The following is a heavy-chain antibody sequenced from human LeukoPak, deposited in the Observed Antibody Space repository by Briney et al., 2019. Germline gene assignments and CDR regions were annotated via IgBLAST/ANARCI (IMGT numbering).Heavy chain of an antibody. Sequence: SETLSLTCTVSGASISNYYWTWIRQPPGKGLEWIGYIYYSGSTNYRPSLKSRVTISVDTSKNQVSLRLRSVTAADTAVYYCARVEHYYDSSGYAHYFDYWGQGTLVTVSS. CDR3: ARVEHYYDSSGYAHYFDY. CDR2: IYYSGST. CDR1: GASISNYY. D-gene: IGHD3-22*01. J-gene: IGHJ4*02. V-gene: IGHV4-59*12.